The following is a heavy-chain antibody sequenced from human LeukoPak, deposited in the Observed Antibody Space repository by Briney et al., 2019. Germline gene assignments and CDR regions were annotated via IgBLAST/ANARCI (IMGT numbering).Heavy chain of an antibody. Sequence: SETLSLTCTVSGGSISSYYWSWIRQPPGKGLEWIGDIYYSGSTNYNPSLKSRVTISVDTSKNQFSLKLSSVTAADTAVYYCARDGYYYGMDVWGQGPTVTVSS. CDR3: ARDGYYYGMDV. CDR1: GGSISSYY. J-gene: IGHJ6*02. V-gene: IGHV4-59*01. CDR2: IYYSGST.